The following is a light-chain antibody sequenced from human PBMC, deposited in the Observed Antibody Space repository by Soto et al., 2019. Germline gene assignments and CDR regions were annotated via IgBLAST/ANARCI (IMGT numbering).Light chain of an antibody. Sequence: VFTRSPVTLSLSPVERATLSCSAIQSVSSSYLAWYQQKPGQAPRLLIYDASTRATGIPARFSGSGSGTEFILTISSLQSEDFGVYYCQQYNNWPPITFGQGTRLEIK. CDR2: DAS. J-gene: IGKJ5*01. V-gene: IGKV3D-15*01. CDR3: QQYNNWPPIT. CDR1: QSVSSSY.